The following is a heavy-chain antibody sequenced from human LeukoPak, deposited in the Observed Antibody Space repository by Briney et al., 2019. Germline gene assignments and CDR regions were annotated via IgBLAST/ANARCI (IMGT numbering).Heavy chain of an antibody. CDR2: INPNSGGT. CDR3: ARGYCSGVCFTLFAY. Sequence: AGVKVTLKGSGYMFTGYYMHWLRQPPAQGLERMGLINPNSGGTNYAQKFQGRVTMTIDTSISTAYMEISSLRSDDTAVYYCARGYCSGVCFTLFAYWGEGTLVTVSS. J-gene: IGHJ4*02. CDR1: GYMFTGYY. D-gene: IGHD2-21*02. V-gene: IGHV1-2*02.